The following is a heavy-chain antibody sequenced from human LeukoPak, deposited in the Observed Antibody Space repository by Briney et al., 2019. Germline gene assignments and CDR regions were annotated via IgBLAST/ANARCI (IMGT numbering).Heavy chain of an antibody. CDR1: GGSISSYY. CDR3: ARGPPVGY. J-gene: IGHJ4*02. V-gene: IGHV4-39*07. CDR2: IYYSGST. Sequence: SETLSLTCTVSGGSISSYYWGWIRQPPGKGLEWIGSIYYSGSTYYNPSLKSRVTISVDTSKNQFSLKLSSVTAADTAVYYRARGPPVGYWGQGTLVTVSS.